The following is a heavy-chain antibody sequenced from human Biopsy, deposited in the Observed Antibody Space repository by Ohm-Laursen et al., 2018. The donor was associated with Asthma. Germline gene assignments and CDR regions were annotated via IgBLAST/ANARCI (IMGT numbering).Heavy chain of an antibody. Sequence: SLRLSCTASGFSFSKYGIHWVRQAPGKGLEWVAVVSYDGGVVHYADSMKGRFTISRDNAKSTLYLQMNRLRTDDTAVYFCAKRRGYSDLTDFDHWGQGTLVTVSS. CDR3: AKRRGYSDLTDFDH. J-gene: IGHJ4*02. CDR1: GFSFSKYG. V-gene: IGHV3-30*18. D-gene: IGHD3-3*01. CDR2: VSYDGGVV.